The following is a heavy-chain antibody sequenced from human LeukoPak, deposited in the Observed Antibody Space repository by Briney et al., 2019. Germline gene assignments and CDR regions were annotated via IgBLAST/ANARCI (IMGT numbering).Heavy chain of an antibody. J-gene: IGHJ5*02. CDR2: ISAYNGNT. D-gene: IGHD3-10*01. CDR1: GYTLTSYG. CDR3: AREGELLWFGELREQFDP. Sequence: ASVKVSCKASGYTLTSYGISWVRQAPGQGLEWMGWISAYNGNTNYAQKLQGRVTMTTDTSTSTAYMELRSLRSDDTAVYYCAREGELLWFGELREQFDPWGQGTLVTVSS. V-gene: IGHV1-18*01.